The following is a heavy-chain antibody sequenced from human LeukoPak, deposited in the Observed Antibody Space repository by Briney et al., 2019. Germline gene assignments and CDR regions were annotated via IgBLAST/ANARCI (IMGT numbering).Heavy chain of an antibody. D-gene: IGHD6-13*01. CDR3: ARDKTIAAAGREINY. Sequence: GASVKVSCKSSGYTFTGYYIHWVRQAPGQGLEWMGSINPNSGGTNYAQKFQGRVTMTRDTSISTAYMELSRLRSDDTAVYYCARDKTIAAAGREINYWGQGTLVTVSS. V-gene: IGHV1-2*02. CDR1: GYTFTGYY. CDR2: INPNSGGT. J-gene: IGHJ4*02.